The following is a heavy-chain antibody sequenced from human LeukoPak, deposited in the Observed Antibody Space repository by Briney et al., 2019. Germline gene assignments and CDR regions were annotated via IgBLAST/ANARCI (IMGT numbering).Heavy chain of an antibody. Sequence: SETLSLTCTVSGGSISSSSYYWGWIRQPPGKGLEWIGEINHRGSTNYNPSLKSRVTISLDTSENQFSLKLSSVTAADTAVYYCARGRITTFGVVIPLDYWGQGALVTVSS. J-gene: IGHJ4*02. CDR1: GGSISSSSYY. D-gene: IGHD3-3*01. CDR2: INHRGST. CDR3: ARGRITTFGVVIPLDY. V-gene: IGHV4-39*07.